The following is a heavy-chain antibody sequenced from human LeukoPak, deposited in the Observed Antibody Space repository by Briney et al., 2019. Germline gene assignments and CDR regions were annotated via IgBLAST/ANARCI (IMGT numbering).Heavy chain of an antibody. CDR3: ARHASVDGNWPRPLDY. CDR1: VGSISSSPYY. Sequence: PSETLSLTCTVSVGSISSSPYYWGWIRQPPGKGLEWIGNIYYSGSTYYNPSLKTRVTISVDTSKNQFSLKLTSVTAADTAVYYHARHASVDGNWPRPLDYWGQGSLVTVSS. V-gene: IGHV4-39*01. D-gene: IGHD6-19*01. CDR2: IYYSGST. J-gene: IGHJ4*02.